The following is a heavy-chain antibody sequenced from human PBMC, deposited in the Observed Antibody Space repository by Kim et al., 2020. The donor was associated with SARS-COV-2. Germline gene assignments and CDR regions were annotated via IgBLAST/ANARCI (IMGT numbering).Heavy chain of an antibody. V-gene: IGHV4-31*03. CDR3: ARVVGISTIFAVVIETYFDY. CDR2: IYYSGST. J-gene: IGHJ4*02. Sequence: SETLSLTCTVSGGSISSGGYYWSWIRQHPGKGLEWIGYIYYSGSTYYNPSLKSRVTISVDTSKNQFSLKLSSVTAADTAVYYCARVVGISTIFAVVIETYFDYSGQGTLVTVSS. CDR1: GGSISSGGYY. D-gene: IGHD3-3*01.